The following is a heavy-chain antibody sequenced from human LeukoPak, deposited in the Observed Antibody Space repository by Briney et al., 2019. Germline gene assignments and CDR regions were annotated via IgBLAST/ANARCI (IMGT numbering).Heavy chain of an antibody. V-gene: IGHV4-39*07. Sequence: SETLSLTCTVSGGSISSGSYYWGWIRQPPGKALEWIGSIYYSGNTYYNASLKSRVTISVDTSKNQFSLKLSSVTAADTAVYYCARSPTYYYDSSGYYFDYWGQGTLVTVSS. CDR2: IYYSGNT. CDR3: ARSPTYYYDSSGYYFDY. D-gene: IGHD3-22*01. CDR1: GGSISSGSYY. J-gene: IGHJ4*02.